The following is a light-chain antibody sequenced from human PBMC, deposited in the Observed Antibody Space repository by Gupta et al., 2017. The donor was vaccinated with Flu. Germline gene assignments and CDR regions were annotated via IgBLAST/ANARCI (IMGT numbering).Light chain of an antibody. CDR3: QAWDSNTAV. CDR1: QLGNKY. CDR2: TDN. V-gene: IGLV3-1*01. Sequence: TCSGDQLGNKYVNWYRQKPGQSPVLVIYTDNRRPSGISERLSASNSGNIATLTIGGAQALDEAEYFCQAWDSNTAVFGGGTKLTVL. J-gene: IGLJ3*02.